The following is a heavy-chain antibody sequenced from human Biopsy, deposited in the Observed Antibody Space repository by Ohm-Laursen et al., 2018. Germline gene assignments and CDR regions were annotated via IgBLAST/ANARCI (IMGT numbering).Heavy chain of an antibody. V-gene: IGHV3-11*01. CDR1: GSSFSDYH. Sequence: SLRLSRTASGSSFSDYHMRWIRQPQGRGLERVSYISGGGTIYYGDSMKGRVTISRDNAKNSLYLQMHSLRAEDTAVYYCARDTRWSPYSMDVWGQGATVTVSS. D-gene: IGHD4-23*01. CDR2: ISGGGTI. CDR3: ARDTRWSPYSMDV. J-gene: IGHJ6*02.